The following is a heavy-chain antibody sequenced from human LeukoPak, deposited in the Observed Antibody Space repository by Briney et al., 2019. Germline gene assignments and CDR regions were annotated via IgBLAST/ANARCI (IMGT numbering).Heavy chain of an antibody. Sequence: ASVKISCKACGYTFTSYGISWVRQVPGQGLEWMGWISAYNGNTNYAQKLQGRVTMTTDTSTSTAYMELRSLRSDDTAVYYCARMEYYYDSSGYYYAGAFDIWGQGTMVTVSS. D-gene: IGHD3-22*01. CDR2: ISAYNGNT. J-gene: IGHJ3*02. CDR1: GYTFTSYG. V-gene: IGHV1-18*01. CDR3: ARMEYYYDSSGYYYAGAFDI.